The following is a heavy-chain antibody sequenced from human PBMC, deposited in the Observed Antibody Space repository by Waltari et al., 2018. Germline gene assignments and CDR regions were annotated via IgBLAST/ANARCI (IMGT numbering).Heavy chain of an antibody. D-gene: IGHD6-19*01. J-gene: IGHJ4*02. CDR1: GYTFPSHP. V-gene: IGHV1-3*04. Sequence: QVQLVQSGAEVKEPGASVKVSCKSSGYTFPSHPIHWVRQAPGQRVEWMGWVTSGSGAKNSSEKFQVRVIFTREKSANPVYMELSSITSEDTAVYYCVREISSWSYCDYWGQGTLVTGSS. CDR2: VTSGSGAK. CDR3: VREISSWSYCDY.